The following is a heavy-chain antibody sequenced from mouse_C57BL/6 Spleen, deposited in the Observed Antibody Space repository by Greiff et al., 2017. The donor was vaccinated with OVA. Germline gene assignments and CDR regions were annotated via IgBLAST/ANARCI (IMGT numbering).Heavy chain of an antibody. CDR2: IDPSDSYT. CDR3: ANYYGSSRGFDY. Sequence: KESCKASGYTFTSYWMHWVKQRPGQGLEWIGEIDPSDSYTNYNQKFKGKSTLTVDKSSSTAYMQLSSLTSEDSAVYYCANYYGSSRGFDYWGQGTTLTVSS. CDR1: GYTFTSYW. V-gene: IGHV1-69*01. D-gene: IGHD1-1*01. J-gene: IGHJ2*01.